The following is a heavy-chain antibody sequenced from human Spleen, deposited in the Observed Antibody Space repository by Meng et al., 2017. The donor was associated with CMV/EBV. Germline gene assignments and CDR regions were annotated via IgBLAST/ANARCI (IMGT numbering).Heavy chain of an antibody. CDR1: GGTFSSYA. CDR2: IIPSLDFP. D-gene: IGHD1-26*01. V-gene: IGHV1-69*10. J-gene: IGHJ3*01. Sequence: SVKVSCKPSGGTFSSYAITWVRQAPGQGLEWMGGIIPSLDFPNYAQKFQGRVSITADKSRSIVYMELSSLRSEDTAVYYCAREIVIMGRDAFDVWGQGTMVTVSS. CDR3: AREIVIMGRDAFDV.